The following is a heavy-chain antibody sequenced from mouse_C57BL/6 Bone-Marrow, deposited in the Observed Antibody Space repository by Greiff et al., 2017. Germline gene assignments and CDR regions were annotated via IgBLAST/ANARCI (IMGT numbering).Heavy chain of an antibody. D-gene: IGHD2-5*01. V-gene: IGHV5-15*01. Sequence: DVMLVESGGGLVQPGGTLKLSCAASGFTFSDYGMAWVRQAPRKGPEWVAFISNLAYSIYYADTVTGRFTISRENAKNTLYLEMSSLRSEDTAMYYCARLYYSNLYYAMDYWGQGTSVTVSS. CDR3: ARLYYSNLYYAMDY. CDR2: ISNLAYSI. J-gene: IGHJ4*01. CDR1: GFTFSDYG.